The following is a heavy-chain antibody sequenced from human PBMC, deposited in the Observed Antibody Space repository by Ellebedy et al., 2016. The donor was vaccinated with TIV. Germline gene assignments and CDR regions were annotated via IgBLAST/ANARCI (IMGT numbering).Heavy chain of an antibody. Sequence: PGGSLRLSCAASRFTFSIYWMSWVRQAPGKGLEWVANINQDGSEVYYVDSVNGRFTISRDNSKNSLFLQMNSLRVEDTAMYFCARAVSTGTVDYWGQGTLVIVSS. CDR1: RFTFSIYW. D-gene: IGHD1-1*01. V-gene: IGHV3-7*04. CDR3: ARAVSTGTVDY. CDR2: INQDGSEV. J-gene: IGHJ4*02.